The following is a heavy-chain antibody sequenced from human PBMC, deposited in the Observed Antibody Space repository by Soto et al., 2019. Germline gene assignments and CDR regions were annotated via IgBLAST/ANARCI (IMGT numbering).Heavy chain of an antibody. CDR3: AKGGGPRGYYGMDV. Sequence: ASVKVSCKAPADTFTSYYIHWVRQAPGHGLEWMGIINPNGGSTRFAQAFQGRITMTTDTSTSTVYMELRSLRSEDTAVYYCAKGGGPRGYYGMDVWGQGTSVTVSS. D-gene: IGHD2-15*01. CDR1: ADTFTSYY. J-gene: IGHJ6*02. V-gene: IGHV1-46*01. CDR2: INPNGGST.